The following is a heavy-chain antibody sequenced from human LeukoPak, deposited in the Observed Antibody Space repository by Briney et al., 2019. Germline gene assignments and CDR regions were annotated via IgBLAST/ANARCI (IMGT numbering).Heavy chain of an antibody. CDR3: ARGLEDCSGGSCYFSPFDY. V-gene: IGHV4-34*01. CDR2: INHSGST. CDR1: GGSFSGYY. D-gene: IGHD2-15*01. J-gene: IGHJ4*02. Sequence: SETLSLTCPVDGGSFSGYYWSWIRQPPGKGLEWIGEINHSGSTNYNPSLKSRVTISVDTSKNQFSLKLSSVTAADTAVYYCARGLEDCSGGSCYFSPFDYWGQGTLVTVSS.